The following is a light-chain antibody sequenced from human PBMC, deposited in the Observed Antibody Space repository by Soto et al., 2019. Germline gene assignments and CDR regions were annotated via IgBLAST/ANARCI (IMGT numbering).Light chain of an antibody. V-gene: IGLV2-8*01. CDR1: SSDVGGYNY. CDR2: EVT. Sequence: QSALTQPPSASGSPGQSVTISCTGTSSDVGGYNYVSRYQQHPGKAPRLVIYEVTKRPSGVPDRFSGSKSGNTASLTVSGLQADDEADYYCSSFSGFSTVFGTGTKLTVL. CDR3: SSFSGFSTV. J-gene: IGLJ1*01.